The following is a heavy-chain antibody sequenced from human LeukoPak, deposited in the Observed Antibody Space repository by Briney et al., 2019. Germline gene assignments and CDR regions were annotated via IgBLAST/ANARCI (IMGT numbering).Heavy chain of an antibody. J-gene: IGHJ4*02. Sequence: GGSLRLSCAASGFTVSSNYMSWVRQAPGKGLEWVSVIYSGGSTYYADSVKGRFTISRDNSKNSLYLQMNSLRAEDTAVYYCARDVYGSGSYSSYFDYWGQGTLVTVSS. V-gene: IGHV3-53*01. D-gene: IGHD3-10*01. CDR1: GFTVSSNY. CDR3: ARDVYGSGSYSSYFDY. CDR2: IYSGGST.